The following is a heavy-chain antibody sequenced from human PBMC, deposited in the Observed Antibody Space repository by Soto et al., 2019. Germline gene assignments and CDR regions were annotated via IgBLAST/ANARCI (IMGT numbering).Heavy chain of an antibody. V-gene: IGHV4-4*07. Sequence: SETLSLTCTVSGDSMPKYYWSWIRQPAGKGLEWIGRVYTSGSTNYNPSLKSRVTMSIDTSNNHFSLTLKSVTAADTAVYYCVRTVGAAYYFDFWGQGALVTASS. CDR1: GDSMPKYY. CDR3: VRTVGAAYYFDF. D-gene: IGHD1-26*01. CDR2: VYTSGST. J-gene: IGHJ4*02.